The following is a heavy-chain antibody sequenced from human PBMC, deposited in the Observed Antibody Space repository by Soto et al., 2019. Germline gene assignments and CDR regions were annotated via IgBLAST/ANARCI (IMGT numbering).Heavy chain of an antibody. V-gene: IGHV1-18*01. J-gene: IGHJ4*02. CDR2: ISAYNGNT. Sequence: QVQLVQSGAEVKKPGASVKVSCKASGYTFTSYGITWVRQSPGQGLEWMGWISAYNGNTKYAQKLQGRVTMTTDTSTSTAYMELRSLRSDDTAVYYCARDGYYDSSGDRSDFDYWGQGTLVTVSS. CDR1: GYTFTSYG. D-gene: IGHD3-22*01. CDR3: ARDGYYDSSGDRSDFDY.